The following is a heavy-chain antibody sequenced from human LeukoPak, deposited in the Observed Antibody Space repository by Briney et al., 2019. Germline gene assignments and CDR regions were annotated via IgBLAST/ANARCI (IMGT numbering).Heavy chain of an antibody. CDR3: ARHLDSSGIDY. D-gene: IGHD3-22*01. J-gene: IGHJ4*02. CDR1: GGSFSGYY. V-gene: IGHV4-34*01. Sequence: PSETLSLTCAVYGGSFSGYYWSWIRQPPGKGLEWIGEINHSGSTNYNPSLKSRVTISVDTSKNQFSLKLSSVTAADTAVYYCARHLDSSGIDYWGQGTLVTVSS. CDR2: INHSGST.